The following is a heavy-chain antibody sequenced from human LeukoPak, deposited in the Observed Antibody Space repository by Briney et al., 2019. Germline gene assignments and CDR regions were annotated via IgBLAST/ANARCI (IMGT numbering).Heavy chain of an antibody. V-gene: IGHV3-23*01. J-gene: IGHJ4*02. CDR1: GFTVSSKD. D-gene: IGHD3-3*01. CDR2: ISGSGGST. CDR3: AKGSDFWRTNYFDY. Sequence: PGGSLRLSCAASGFTVSSKDMTWVRQAPGKGLEWVSAISGSGGSTYYADSVKGRFTISRDNSKNTLYLQMHSLRAEDTAVYYCAKGSDFWRTNYFDYWGQGTLVTVSS.